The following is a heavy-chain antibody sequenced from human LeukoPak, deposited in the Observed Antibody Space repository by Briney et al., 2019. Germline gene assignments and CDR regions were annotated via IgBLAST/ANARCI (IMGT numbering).Heavy chain of an antibody. V-gene: IGHV1-2*02. J-gene: IGHJ6*03. CDR2: INPNSGGT. CDR1: GYTFTGYY. D-gene: IGHD6-19*01. CDR3: ARGAAGGGWFPDYYYMDV. Sequence: GASVKVSCKASGYTFTGYYMHWVRQAPGQGLEWMGWINPNSGGTNYAQKFQGRVTMTRDTSISTAYMELSRLRSDDTAVYYCARGAAGGGWFPDYYYMDVWGKGTTVTVSS.